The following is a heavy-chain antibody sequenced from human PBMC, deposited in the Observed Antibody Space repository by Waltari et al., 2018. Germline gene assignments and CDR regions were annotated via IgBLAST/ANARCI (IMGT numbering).Heavy chain of an antibody. CDR1: GDSLNSRTYY. V-gene: IGHV4-39*01. CDR3: AGLTGATKPFRFDY. CDR2: IFYSGTT. D-gene: IGHD1-1*01. J-gene: IGHJ4*02. Sequence: QLQLQESGPGLVRPSATLSLTCNVSGDSLNSRTYYWGWIRQSPGKGLEWIGSIFYSGTTYYNPSLKSRLIISLDASKNQFSLKVNSVTAADTAVYYCAGLTGATKPFRFDYWGQGTLATVSS.